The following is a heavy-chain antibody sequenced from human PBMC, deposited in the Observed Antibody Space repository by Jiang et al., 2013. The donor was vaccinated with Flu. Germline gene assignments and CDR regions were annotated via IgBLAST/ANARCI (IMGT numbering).Heavy chain of an antibody. CDR3: ARPRLGRAEYAFDI. CDR2: DDK. J-gene: IGHJ3*02. Sequence: DDKRYSPSLKSRLTITKDTSKNQVVLTMTNMDPVDTATYYCARPRLGRAEYAFDIWGQGTMVTVSS. V-gene: IGHV2-5*01. D-gene: IGHD7-27*01.